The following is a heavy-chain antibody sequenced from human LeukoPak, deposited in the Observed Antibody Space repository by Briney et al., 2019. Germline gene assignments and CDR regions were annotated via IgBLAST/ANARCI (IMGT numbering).Heavy chain of an antibody. Sequence: ASVKVSSKASGYTFINYGISWVRQAPGQGLEWMGWINTYSGNTNYAQKLQGRVSMTTDTSTSIAYMELRSLRSDDTAVYYCARQAGGYSSGWYQFHFDYWGQGTLVTVSS. CDR3: ARQAGGYSSGWYQFHFDY. D-gene: IGHD6-19*01. CDR1: GYTFINYG. V-gene: IGHV1-18*04. CDR2: INTYSGNT. J-gene: IGHJ4*02.